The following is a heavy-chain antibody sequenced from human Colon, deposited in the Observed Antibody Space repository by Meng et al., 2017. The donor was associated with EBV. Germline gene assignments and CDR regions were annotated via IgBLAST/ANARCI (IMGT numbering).Heavy chain of an antibody. J-gene: IGHJ4*02. CDR3: ARVSSGWDYFDY. V-gene: IGHV4-31*03. CDR2: IYYSGST. Sequence: QVQVQESGPGLVKPSQTLSLTCTVSGGSVSSGGYYWTWIRQHPGKGLEWFGHIYYSGSTFYNPSLKRRVIISIDTSKNQFSLNLRSVTAADTAVYYRARVSSGWDYFDYWGQGTLVTVSS. CDR1: GGSVSSGGYY. D-gene: IGHD6-19*01.